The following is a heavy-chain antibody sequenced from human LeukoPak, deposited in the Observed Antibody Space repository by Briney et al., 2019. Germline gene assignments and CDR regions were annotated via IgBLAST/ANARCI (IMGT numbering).Heavy chain of an antibody. V-gene: IGHV4-34*01. CDR2: INHSGSA. D-gene: IGHD3-10*01. CDR3: AKSNGYGLVDI. J-gene: IGHJ3*02. CDR1: DGSFSGYY. Sequence: SETLSLTCAVYDGSFSGYYCSWIRQPPGKGLEWIGEINHSGSANYNPSLKSRVTIFLDTSKNQFSLNLSSVTAADTAVYYCAKSNGYGLVDIWGQGTMVTVSS.